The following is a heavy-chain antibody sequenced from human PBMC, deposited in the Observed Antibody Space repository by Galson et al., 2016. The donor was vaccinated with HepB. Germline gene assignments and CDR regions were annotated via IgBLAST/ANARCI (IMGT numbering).Heavy chain of an antibody. Sequence: SVKVSCKASGYPFGNYYMHWVRQAPGQGLEWMGIMDPNVGTTWYAQKFQGGVTVTRDPATSTVYMEVTSLTSEDTAVYYCARRGLTSDHWGQGTLVTVSS. CDR3: ARRGLTSDH. D-gene: IGHD3-10*01. CDR2: MDPNVGTT. V-gene: IGHV1-46*03. CDR1: GYPFGNYY. J-gene: IGHJ4*02.